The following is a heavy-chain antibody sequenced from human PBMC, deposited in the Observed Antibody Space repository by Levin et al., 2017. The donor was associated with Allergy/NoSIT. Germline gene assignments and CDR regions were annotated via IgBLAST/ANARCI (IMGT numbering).Heavy chain of an antibody. CDR3: ARSVSTSDWFLDH. Sequence: PGGSLRLSCAASGFTFRSYGMHWVRQAPGKGLEWVAGIWYDGSNKKYADSVKGRFTISRDNSKNTVYLQMDGLRDEDTAVYYCARSVSTSDWFLDHWGQGTLATVSS. V-gene: IGHV3-33*01. J-gene: IGHJ4*01. CDR2: IWYDGSNK. D-gene: IGHD3-9*01. CDR1: GFTFRSYG.